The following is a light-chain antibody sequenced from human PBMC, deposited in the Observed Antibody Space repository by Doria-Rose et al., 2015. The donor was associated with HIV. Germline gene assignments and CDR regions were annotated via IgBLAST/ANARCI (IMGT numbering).Light chain of an antibody. CDR2: WAS. CDR1: QSLLYNSKNY. J-gene: IGKJ3*01. V-gene: IGKV4-1*01. CDR3: QQYYDTPS. Sequence: TRSPESLGMSLGERATLNCKSNQSLLYNSKNYLAWYQPKPGQPPKLLIYWASTRQSGVPARFSGSGSGTDFTLTISSLEAEDVAVYYCQQYYDTPSFGPGTTVDIK.